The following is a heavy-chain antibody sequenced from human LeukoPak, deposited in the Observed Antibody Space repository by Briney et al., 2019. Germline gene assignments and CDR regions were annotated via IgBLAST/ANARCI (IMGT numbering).Heavy chain of an antibody. CDR3: AKSTTVTQRGYFDY. CDR1: GFTFSSYG. D-gene: IGHD4-17*01. V-gene: IGHV3-30*18. Sequence: GGSLRLSCAASGFTFSSYGMHWVRQAPAKGLEWVAIISYDGSNKYYADSVKGRFTISRDNSKNTLYLQMNSLRAEDTAVYYCAKSTTVTQRGYFDYWGQGTLVTASS. CDR2: ISYDGSNK. J-gene: IGHJ4*02.